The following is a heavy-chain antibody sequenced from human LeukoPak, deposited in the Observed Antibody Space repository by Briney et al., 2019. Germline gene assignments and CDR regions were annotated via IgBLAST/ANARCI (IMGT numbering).Heavy chain of an antibody. D-gene: IGHD1-14*01. CDR3: ARDIRPRAESFDY. V-gene: IGHV1-2*02. CDR2: INLNSGGT. Sequence: ASVTVSCKASGYTFTDYHLHWVRQAPGQGLEWMGWINLNSGGTKYAQKIQGRVTMTRDTSINTAYMELSGLRSDDTAVYYYARDIRPRAESFDYWGQGTLVAVSS. J-gene: IGHJ4*02. CDR1: GYTFTDYH.